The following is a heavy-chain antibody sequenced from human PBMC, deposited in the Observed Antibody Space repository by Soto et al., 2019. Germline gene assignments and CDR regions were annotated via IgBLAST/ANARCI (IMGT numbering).Heavy chain of an antibody. CDR3: AKVRLWEVLHGYFDL. V-gene: IGHV3-23*01. CDR1: GFTFSSYA. J-gene: IGHJ2*01. Sequence: EVQLLESGGGLVQPGGSLRLSCAASGFTFSSYAMSWVRQAPGKGLEWVSAISGGGGSTNYADSVKGRFTISRDNSRTTLYRLMNSLGAEDTAVYYCAKVRLWEVLHGYFDLWGRGTLVTVSS. D-gene: IGHD1-26*01. CDR2: ISGGGGST.